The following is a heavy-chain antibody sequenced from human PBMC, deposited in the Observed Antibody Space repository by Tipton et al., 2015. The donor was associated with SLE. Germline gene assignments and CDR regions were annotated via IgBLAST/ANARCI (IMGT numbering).Heavy chain of an antibody. CDR2: INHSGST. CDR1: GYSISSAYY. V-gene: IGHV4-38-2*02. D-gene: IGHD6-13*01. Sequence: TLSLTCTVCGYSISSAYYWGWIRQPPGKGLEWIGEINHSGSTNYNPSLKSRVTISVDTSKNQFSLKLSSVTAADTAVYYCARAVKQQLVRTSKWVYYMDVWGKGTTVTVSS. J-gene: IGHJ6*03. CDR3: ARAVKQQLVRTSKWVYYMDV.